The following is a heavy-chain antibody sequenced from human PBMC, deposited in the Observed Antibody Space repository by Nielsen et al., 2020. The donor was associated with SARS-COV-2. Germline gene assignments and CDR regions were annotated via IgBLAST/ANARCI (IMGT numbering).Heavy chain of an antibody. CDR2: ISSSSSYT. CDR1: GFTFSDYY. CDR3: AKDLLREPSSWPNSYGMDV. V-gene: IGHV3-11*05. J-gene: IGHJ6*02. D-gene: IGHD6-13*01. Sequence: GGSLRLSCAASGFTFSDYYMSWIRQAPGKGLEWVSYISSSSSYTNYADSVKGRFTISRDNAKNSLYLQMNSLRAEDTAVYYCAKDLLREPSSWPNSYGMDVWGQGTTVTVSS.